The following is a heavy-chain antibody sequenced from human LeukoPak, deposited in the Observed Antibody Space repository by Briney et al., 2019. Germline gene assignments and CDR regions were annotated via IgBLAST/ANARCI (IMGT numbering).Heavy chain of an antibody. D-gene: IGHD3-10*01. CDR1: GFTLSSYW. V-gene: IGHV3-74*01. J-gene: IGHJ4*02. CDR3: ASDIGD. CDR2: ISSDGSIT. Sequence: GGSLRLSCAASGFTLSSYWMHWVRQAPGKGLVWVSRISSDGSITTYADSVKGRFTISKDDAKNTLYLQMNSLRAEDTAVYYCASDIGDWGQGTLVTVSS.